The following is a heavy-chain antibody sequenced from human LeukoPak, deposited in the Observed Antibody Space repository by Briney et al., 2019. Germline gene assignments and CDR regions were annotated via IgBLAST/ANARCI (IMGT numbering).Heavy chain of an antibody. CDR1: GFTFTSYS. CDR2: ISESGRYI. CDR3: AKEEYASGSYYLDY. D-gene: IGHD3-10*01. V-gene: IGHV3-21*04. Sequence: PGGSLRLSCAASGFTFTSYSLNWVRQAPGTGLEWVSSISESGRYIYFRASLKGRFTVSRDNAENSLYLQMNSLRAEDTAVYYCAKEEYASGSYYLDYRGQGTLVTVSS. J-gene: IGHJ4*02.